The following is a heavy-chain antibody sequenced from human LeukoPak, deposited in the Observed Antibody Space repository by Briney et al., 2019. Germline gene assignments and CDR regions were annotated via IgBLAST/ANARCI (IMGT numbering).Heavy chain of an antibody. J-gene: IGHJ4*02. CDR2: IFYSGST. CDR1: GDSISSSSYY. CDR3: ATPGGVG. Sequence: NPSETLSLTCTVSGDSISSSSYYWGWIRQPPGKGLEWIGTIFYSGSTYYNPSLKSRVTISVDTSKNQFSLKLSSVTAADTAVYYCATPGGVGWGQGTLVTVSS. V-gene: IGHV4-39*01. D-gene: IGHD2-8*01.